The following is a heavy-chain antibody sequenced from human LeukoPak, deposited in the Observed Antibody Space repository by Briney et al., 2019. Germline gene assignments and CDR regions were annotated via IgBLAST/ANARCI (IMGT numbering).Heavy chain of an antibody. CDR1: GSTLTEHA. CDR3: AKDYCRGGNCPLPFFDS. V-gene: IGHV3-23*01. J-gene: IGHJ4*02. D-gene: IGHD2-15*01. Sequence: AGGSLRLSCAVSGSTLTEHAWSWVRQAPGEGLEWVSGISDVGGTYYADSVKGRFTISRDSSKNTLYLQMNSLRAEDTATYYCAKDYCRGGNCPLPFFDSWGQGTLVTVSS. CDR2: ISDVGGT.